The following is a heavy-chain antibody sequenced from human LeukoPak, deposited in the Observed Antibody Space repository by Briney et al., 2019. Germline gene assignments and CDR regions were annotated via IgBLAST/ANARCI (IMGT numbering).Heavy chain of an antibody. J-gene: IGHJ6*02. CDR3: ARDPYSSTWSYGMDV. D-gene: IGHD6-6*01. CDR1: GFPFSWDW. V-gene: IGHV3-74*01. CDR2: IDTDGSFT. Sequence: PGGSLRLSCAASGFPFSWDWMHWVRQAPGKGLVWVSHIDTDGSFTRYAGSVRGRFTTSRDNAKNTLYLQMNSLRAEDTAIYYCARDPYSSTWSYGMDVWGQGTTVTVSS.